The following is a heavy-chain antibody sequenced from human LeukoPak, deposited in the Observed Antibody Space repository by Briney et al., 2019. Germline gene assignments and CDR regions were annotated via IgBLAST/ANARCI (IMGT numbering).Heavy chain of an antibody. CDR1: GFTFSSYS. V-gene: IGHV3-48*04. CDR3: ARLGYCSGGSCYFLGLTD. D-gene: IGHD2-15*01. CDR2: ISSSSSTI. J-gene: IGHJ4*02. Sequence: PGGSLRLSCAASGFTFSSYSMNWVRQAPGKGLEWVSYISSSSSTIYYADSVKGRLTISRDNAKNSLYLQMNSLRAEDTAVYYCARLGYCSGGSCYFLGLTDWGQGTLVTVSS.